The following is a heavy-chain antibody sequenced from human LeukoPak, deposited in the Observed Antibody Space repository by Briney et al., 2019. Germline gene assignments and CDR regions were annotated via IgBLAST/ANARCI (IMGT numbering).Heavy chain of an antibody. V-gene: IGHV1-69*06. CDR2: IIPIFGTA. J-gene: IGHJ4*02. CDR3: ARDDTSVGSYNY. Sequence: SVKVSCKASGGTFSSYAISWVRQAPGQGLEWMGGIIPIFGTATYAQKFQGRVTITADKSTSTAYMELSSLRSEDTAVYYCARDDTSVGSYNYWGQGTLVTVSS. CDR1: GGTFSSYA. D-gene: IGHD3-16*01.